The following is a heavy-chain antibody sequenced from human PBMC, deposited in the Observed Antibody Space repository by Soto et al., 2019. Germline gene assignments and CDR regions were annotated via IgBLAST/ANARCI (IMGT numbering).Heavy chain of an antibody. CDR1: GFTFSSYW. Sequence: EVQLVESGGGLVQPGGSLRLSCAASGFTFSSYWMHWVRQAPGKGLVWVSHINGDGSSTSYADSVKGRFTMSRDNAKNTLYLQMQSLRAEDTAVYYCTRANWSGDYWGPGTLGIGSS. D-gene: IGHD1-1*01. CDR3: TRANWSGDY. V-gene: IGHV3-74*01. CDR2: INGDGSST. J-gene: IGHJ4*02.